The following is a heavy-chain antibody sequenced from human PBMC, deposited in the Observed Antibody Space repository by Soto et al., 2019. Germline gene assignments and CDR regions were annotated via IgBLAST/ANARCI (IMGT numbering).Heavy chain of an antibody. CDR3: ARDGRIRRPDWYFDL. CDR2: ISRSGSTI. D-gene: IGHD2-15*01. Sequence: GGSLRLSCAASGLTFSSYEMNWVRQAPGKGLEWVSYISRSGSTIYYADSVKGRVTISRDNAKNSLYLQMNSLRAEDTAVYYCARDGRIRRPDWYFDLWGRGTLVTVSS. CDR1: GLTFSSYE. J-gene: IGHJ2*01. V-gene: IGHV3-48*03.